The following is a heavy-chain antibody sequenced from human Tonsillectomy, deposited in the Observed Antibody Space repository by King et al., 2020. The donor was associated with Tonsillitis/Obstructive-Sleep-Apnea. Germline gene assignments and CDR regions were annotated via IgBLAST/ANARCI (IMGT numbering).Heavy chain of an antibody. CDR2: INPNSGGT. D-gene: IGHD6-13*01. Sequence: VQLVESGAEVKKPGASMKVACKASGYTFTDSYLHWVRQAPGQGLEWMGRINPNSGGTNYAQKFQGRVTMTRDTSISTAYMELSRLRSDDTAVYYCAREGSSPMDVWGKGTTVTVSS. J-gene: IGHJ6*03. V-gene: IGHV1-2*06. CDR1: GYTFTDSY. CDR3: AREGSSPMDV.